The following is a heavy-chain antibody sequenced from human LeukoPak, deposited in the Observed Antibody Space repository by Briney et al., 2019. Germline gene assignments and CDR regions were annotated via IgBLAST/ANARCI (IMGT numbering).Heavy chain of an antibody. Sequence: SQTLSLTFTVSGGSISSYYWSWIRQPPGKGLEWIGYIYYSGSTNYNPSLKSRVTISVDTSKNQFSLKLSSVTAADTAVYYCASGIAVAGHFDYWGQGTLVTVSS. V-gene: IGHV4-59*08. CDR1: GGSISSYY. CDR2: IYYSGST. CDR3: ASGIAVAGHFDY. J-gene: IGHJ4*02. D-gene: IGHD6-19*01.